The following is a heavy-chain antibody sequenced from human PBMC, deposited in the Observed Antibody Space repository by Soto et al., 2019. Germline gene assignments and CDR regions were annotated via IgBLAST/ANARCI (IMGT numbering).Heavy chain of an antibody. V-gene: IGHV4-30-2*01. CDR2: IYHSGST. J-gene: IGHJ4*02. Sequence: SETLSLTCAVSGGSISSGGYSWSWIRQPPGKGLEWIGYIYHSGSTYYNPSLKSRVTISVDRSKNQFSLKLSSVTAADTAVYYCARGPESDYYDSSGYRLFDYWGQGTLVTAPQ. CDR3: ARGPESDYYDSSGYRLFDY. D-gene: IGHD3-22*01. CDR1: GGSISSGGYS.